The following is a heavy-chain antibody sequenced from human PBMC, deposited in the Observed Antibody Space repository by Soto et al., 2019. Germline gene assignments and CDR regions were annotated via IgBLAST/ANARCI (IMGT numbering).Heavy chain of an antibody. D-gene: IGHD1-20*01. CDR2: ISVSDAFI. Sequence: GGSLRLSCAAPGFNVGAFAVNWVRQAPGKGLEWVSGISVSDAFIYYADSVRGRFSISRDASENILYLQMNSLRVDDTALYYCTRETVAGITGLDYWGPGTLVTVSS. J-gene: IGHJ4*02. CDR1: GFNVGAFA. V-gene: IGHV3-23*01. CDR3: TRETVAGITGLDY.